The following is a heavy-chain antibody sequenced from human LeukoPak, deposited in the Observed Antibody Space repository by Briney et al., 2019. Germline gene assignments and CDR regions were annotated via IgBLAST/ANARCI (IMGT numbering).Heavy chain of an antibody. J-gene: IGHJ4*02. D-gene: IGHD6-13*01. CDR3: ARHGRYSSSWVDY. V-gene: IGHV5-51*01. CDR2: IYPGDSDT. Sequence: GESLKISCKGSGYSFTSYWIGWVRQMPGKGLEWMGIIYPGDSDTRYSPSFQGQVTISADKSISTAYLQWNSLKASDTAMYYCARHGRYSSSWVDYWGQGTLVTVSS. CDR1: GYSFTSYW.